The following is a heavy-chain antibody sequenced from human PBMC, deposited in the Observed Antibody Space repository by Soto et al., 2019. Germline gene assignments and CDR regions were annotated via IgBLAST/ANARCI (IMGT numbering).Heavy chain of an antibody. CDR2: ISYDGSNK. D-gene: IGHD6-19*01. V-gene: IGHV3-30*18. CDR1: GFTFSSYG. J-gene: IGHJ5*02. CDR3: AKDRSEGLFDP. Sequence: GGSLRLSCAASGFTFSSYGMHWVRQAPGKGLEWVAVISYDGSNKYYADSVKGRFTISRDNSKNTLYLQMNSLRAEDTAVYYCAKDRSEGLFDPWGQGTLVTVSS.